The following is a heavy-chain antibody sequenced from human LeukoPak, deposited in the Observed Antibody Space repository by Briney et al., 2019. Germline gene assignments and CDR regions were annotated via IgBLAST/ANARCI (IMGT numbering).Heavy chain of an antibody. CDR3: ARVPRGYSGYDPGLYGMDV. V-gene: IGHV4-30-2*01. CDR2: IYHSGST. Sequence: PSETLSLTCAVSGGSISSGGYSWSWIRQPPEKGLEWIGYIYHSGSTYYNPSLKSRVTISVDRSKNQFSLKLSSVTAADTAVYYCARVPRGYSGYDPGLYGMDVWGQGTTVTVSS. J-gene: IGHJ6*02. CDR1: GGSISSGGYS. D-gene: IGHD5-12*01.